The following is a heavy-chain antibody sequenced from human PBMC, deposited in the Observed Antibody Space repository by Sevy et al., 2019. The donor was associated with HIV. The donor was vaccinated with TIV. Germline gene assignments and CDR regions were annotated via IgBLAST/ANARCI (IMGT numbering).Heavy chain of an antibody. Sequence: GGSLRLSCAVYGFSFDDYAMHWVRQVPGKGLEWVAGISWNSAFIGYADSVKVRYTISRDNAKNSLYLQINSLIPEDTAIYYCVKDGGSGSGPSAEYFHHWGQGTLVTVSS. CDR1: GFSFDDYA. V-gene: IGHV3-9*01. J-gene: IGHJ1*01. D-gene: IGHD6-19*01. CDR3: VKDGGSGSGPSAEYFHH. CDR2: ISWNSAFI.